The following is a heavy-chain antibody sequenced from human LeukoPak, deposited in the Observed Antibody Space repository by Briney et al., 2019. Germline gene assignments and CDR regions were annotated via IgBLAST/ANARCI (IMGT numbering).Heavy chain of an antibody. CDR2: FSKSGTTT. D-gene: IGHD3-22*01. CDR1: GVTFSIYS. J-gene: IGHJ4*02. CDR3: AKRDTSGSYYFDS. V-gene: IGHV3-23*01. Sequence: GGSLRLSCAASGVTFSIYSMGWVRQVPGKGMEWVSTFSKSGTTTYYPDSMKGRFTISRGNSKNTLYLQMNSLRAEDTAVYYCAKRDTSGSYYFDSWGQGTQVTVSS.